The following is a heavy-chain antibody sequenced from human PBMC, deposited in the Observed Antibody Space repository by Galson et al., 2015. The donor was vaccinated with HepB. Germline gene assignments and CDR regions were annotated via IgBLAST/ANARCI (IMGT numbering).Heavy chain of an antibody. CDR3: ARPLDSSSWYYYYYYMDV. Sequence: SLRLSCAASGFTFSDYYMSWIRQAPGKGLEWVSYISSSGSTIYYADSVKGRFTISRDNAKNSLYLQMNSLRAEDTAVYYCARPLDSSSWYYYYYYMDVWGKGTTGTVSS. CDR2: ISSSGSTI. J-gene: IGHJ6*03. CDR1: GFTFSDYY. V-gene: IGHV3-11*01. D-gene: IGHD6-13*01.